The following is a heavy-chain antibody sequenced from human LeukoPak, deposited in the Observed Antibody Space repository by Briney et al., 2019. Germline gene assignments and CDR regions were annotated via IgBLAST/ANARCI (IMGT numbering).Heavy chain of an antibody. J-gene: IGHJ4*02. Sequence: PSETLSLTCTVSGGSISSSSYYWGWIRQPPGKGLEWIGSIYYSGSTYYNPSLKSRVTISVDTSKNQFSLKLSSVTAADTAVYYCARQDFSGSLNFDNWGQGTLVTVSS. V-gene: IGHV4-39*01. D-gene: IGHD1-26*01. CDR1: GGSISSSSYY. CDR2: IYYSGST. CDR3: ARQDFSGSLNFDN.